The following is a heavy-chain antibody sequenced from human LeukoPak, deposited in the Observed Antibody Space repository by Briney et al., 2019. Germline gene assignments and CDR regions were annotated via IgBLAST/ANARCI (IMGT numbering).Heavy chain of an antibody. Sequence: PGGSLRLSCAASGFTFSSYAMHWVRQAPGKGLEWVAVISYDGSNKYYADSVKGRFTISRDNSKNTLYLQMNSLRAEDTAVYYCAREISGSYYGAQDYWGQGTLVTVSS. CDR1: GFTFSSYA. J-gene: IGHJ4*02. V-gene: IGHV3-30-3*01. D-gene: IGHD1-26*01. CDR3: AREISGSYYGAQDY. CDR2: ISYDGSNK.